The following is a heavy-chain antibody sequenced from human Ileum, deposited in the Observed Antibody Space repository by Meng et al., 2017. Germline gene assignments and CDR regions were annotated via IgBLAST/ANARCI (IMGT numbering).Heavy chain of an antibody. J-gene: IGHJ5*02. CDR3: ARDVVPTVTYYYNWFDP. V-gene: IGHV4-4*07. CDR2: IYTSGST. Sequence: QGRLKDSGPGPVKPSETLSPTCTVSGGSISSYYWSWIRQPAGKGLEWIGRIYTSGSTNYNPSLKSRVTMSVDTSKNQFSLKLSSVTAADTAVYYCARDVVPTVTYYYNWFDPWGQGTLVTVSS. D-gene: IGHD4-17*01. CDR1: GGSISSYY.